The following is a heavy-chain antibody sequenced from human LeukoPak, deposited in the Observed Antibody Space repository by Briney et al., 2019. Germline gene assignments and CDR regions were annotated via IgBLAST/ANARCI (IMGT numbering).Heavy chain of an antibody. V-gene: IGHV1-69*02. J-gene: IGHJ4*02. CDR3: ARGIADTAMDK. D-gene: IGHD5-18*01. Sequence: SVKVSCKASGGTFSSYTISWVRQAPGQGLEWMGRIIPILGIANYAQKFQGRVTITADKSTSTAYMELSSLRSEDTAVYYCARGIADTAMDKWGQGTLVTVSS. CDR2: IIPILGIA. CDR1: GGTFSSYT.